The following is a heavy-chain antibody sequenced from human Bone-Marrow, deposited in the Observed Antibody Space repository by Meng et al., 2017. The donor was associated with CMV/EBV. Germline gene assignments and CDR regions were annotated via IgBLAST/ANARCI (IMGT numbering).Heavy chain of an antibody. J-gene: IGHJ3*02. D-gene: IGHD2-2*02. CDR1: GFTFSSYA. V-gene: IGHV3-23*01. CDR3: AKDPLRYCSSTSCYTIPEDAFAI. Sequence: GGSLRPSCAASGFTFSSYAMSWVRQAPGKGLEWVSAISGSGGSTYYADSVKGRFTISRDNSKNTLYLQMNSLRAEDTAVYYSAKDPLRYCSSTSCYTIPEDAFAIWGQGTMVTVSS. CDR2: ISGSGGST.